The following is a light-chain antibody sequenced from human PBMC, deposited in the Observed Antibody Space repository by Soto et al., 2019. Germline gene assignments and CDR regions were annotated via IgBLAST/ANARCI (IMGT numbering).Light chain of an antibody. J-gene: IGKJ1*01. CDR2: AAS. CDR3: QQYNSYSWT. V-gene: IGKV1-5*01. CDR1: QTISTI. Sequence: DIQMTQSPSSLSASVGDTVTVTCRATQTISTILNWYQHKPGKAPNLLIYAASSLQSGVPSRFSGSGSGTDFTLTISSLQPDDFATYYCQQYNSYSWTFGQGTKVDIK.